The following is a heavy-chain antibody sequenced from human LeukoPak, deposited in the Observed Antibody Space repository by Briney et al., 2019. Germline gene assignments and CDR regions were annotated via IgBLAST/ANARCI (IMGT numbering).Heavy chain of an antibody. D-gene: IGHD1-26*01. CDR1: GVPIVVYY. J-gene: IGHJ4*02. CDR2: IYYSGSI. V-gene: IGHV4-59*08. Sequence: PSETLSLTRTVSGVPIVVYYWGWIGHPPGRELNGIGYIYYSGSINYNPSLKSRVTISVDTSKNQFSLKLRSVTAADTAVYYCARYSGSYSGFDYWGQGTLVTVSS. CDR3: ARYSGSYSGFDY.